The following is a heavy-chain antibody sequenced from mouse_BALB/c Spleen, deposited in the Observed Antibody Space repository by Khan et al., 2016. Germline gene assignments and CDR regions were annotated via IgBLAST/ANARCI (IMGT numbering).Heavy chain of an antibody. J-gene: IGHJ2*01. CDR3: ARADYGNDGDYFDY. Sequence: EVELVESGGGLVKPGGSLKLSCAASGFTFRNYAMSWVRQTPEKGLEWVASISTGNSTYYGDSVKGRFTISRDNARNILYLQMSSLRTEDTATFYCARADYGNDGDYFDYWGQGTTLTVSS. CDR1: GFTFRNYA. D-gene: IGHD2-2*01. V-gene: IGHV5-6-5*01. CDR2: ISTGNST.